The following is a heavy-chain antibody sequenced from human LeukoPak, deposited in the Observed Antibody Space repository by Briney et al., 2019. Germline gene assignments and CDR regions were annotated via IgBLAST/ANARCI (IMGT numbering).Heavy chain of an antibody. CDR1: GFTFSSYA. CDR2: IYSGSST. CDR3: ARLGSIMITFGGVDY. D-gene: IGHD3-16*01. V-gene: IGHV3-66*01. J-gene: IGHJ4*02. Sequence: PGGSLRLSCAASGFTFSSYAMSWVRQAPGKGLEWVSVIYSGSSTYYADSVKGRFTISRDNSKNTLYLQMNSLRAEDTAVYYCARLGSIMITFGGVDYWGQGTLVTVSS.